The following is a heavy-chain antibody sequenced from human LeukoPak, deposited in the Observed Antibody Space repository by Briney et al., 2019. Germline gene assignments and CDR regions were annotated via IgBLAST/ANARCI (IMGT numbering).Heavy chain of an antibody. CDR1: GYTFTGYY. CDR2: SNPNSGNT. CDR3: AREGAAAEDVNWFDP. D-gene: IGHD6-25*01. V-gene: IGHV1-2*02. J-gene: IGHJ5*02. Sequence: ASVKVSCKASGYTFTGYYMHWVRQAPGQGLEWMGWSNPNSGNTHYAQNFEDRVTMTRDTSISTAYMEVNSLRSDDTAVYFCAREGAAAEDVNWFDPWGQGTLVTVSS.